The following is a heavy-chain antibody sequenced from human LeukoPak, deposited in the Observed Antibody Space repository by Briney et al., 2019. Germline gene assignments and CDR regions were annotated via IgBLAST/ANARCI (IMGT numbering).Heavy chain of an antibody. D-gene: IGHD5-24*01. CDR1: GFTFSSYG. CDR3: AKVEMATY. V-gene: IGHV3-23*01. J-gene: IGHJ4*02. Sequence: GGSLRLSCAASGFTFSSYGMSWVRQAPGKGLEWVSAISGSGDSTYYADSVKGRFTISRDNSNNTLYLQMNSLRAEDTAVSYCAKVEMATYWGQGTLVTVSS. CDR2: ISGSGDST.